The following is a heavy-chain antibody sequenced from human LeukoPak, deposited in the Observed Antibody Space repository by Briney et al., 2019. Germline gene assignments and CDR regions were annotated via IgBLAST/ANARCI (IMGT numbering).Heavy chain of an antibody. V-gene: IGHV3-23*01. D-gene: IGHD3-10*01. CDR2: ISGSGGST. Sequence: GGSLRLSCAASGFTFSSYAMSWVRQAPGKGLEWVSAISGSGGSTYYADSVKGRFTISRDNSKNTLYQQMNSLRAEDTAVYYCAKGMVRGGHYYYMDVWGKGTTVTISS. CDR3: AKGMVRGGHYYYMDV. J-gene: IGHJ6*03. CDR1: GFTFSSYA.